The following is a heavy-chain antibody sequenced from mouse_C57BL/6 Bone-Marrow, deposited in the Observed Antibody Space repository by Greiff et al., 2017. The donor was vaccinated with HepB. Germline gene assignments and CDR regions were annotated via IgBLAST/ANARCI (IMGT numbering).Heavy chain of an antibody. J-gene: IGHJ4*01. CDR3: VRGGLTTVGY. V-gene: IGHV10-1*01. Sequence: DVKLVESGGGLVQPKGSLKLSCAASGFSFNTYAMNWVRQAPGKGLEWVARIRSKSNNYATYYADSVKDRFTISRDDSESMLYLQMNNLKTEDTAMYYCVRGGLTTVGYWGQGTSVTVSS. CDR2: IRSKSNNYAT. CDR1: GFSFNTYA. D-gene: IGHD1-1*01.